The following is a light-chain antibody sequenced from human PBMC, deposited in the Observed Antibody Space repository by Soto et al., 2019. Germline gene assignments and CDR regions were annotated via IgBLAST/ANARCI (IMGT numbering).Light chain of an antibody. Sequence: EIQMTQSPSTLSASVGDRVTITCRASQSISNWLAWHQQKPGKAPKLLIYKASNLESGVPSRFSGSGSGTEFTLTISSLQPDDFATYYCQQYNSYRAFGQGTKV. V-gene: IGKV1-5*03. J-gene: IGKJ1*01. CDR2: KAS. CDR3: QQYNSYRA. CDR1: QSISNW.